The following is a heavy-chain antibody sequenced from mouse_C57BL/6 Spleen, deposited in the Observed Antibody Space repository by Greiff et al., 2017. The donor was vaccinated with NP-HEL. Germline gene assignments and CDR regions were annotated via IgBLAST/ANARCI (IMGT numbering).Heavy chain of an antibody. CDR3: AREDYGSPDY. V-gene: IGHV5-4*01. CDR2: ISDGGSYT. Sequence: EVQLVESGGGLVKPGGSLKLSCAASGFTFSSYAMSWVRQTPEKRLEWVATISDGGSYTYYPDNVKGRFTISRDNAKNNLYLQMSHLKSEDTAMYYCAREDYGSPDYWGQGTTLTVSS. J-gene: IGHJ2*01. D-gene: IGHD1-1*01. CDR1: GFTFSSYA.